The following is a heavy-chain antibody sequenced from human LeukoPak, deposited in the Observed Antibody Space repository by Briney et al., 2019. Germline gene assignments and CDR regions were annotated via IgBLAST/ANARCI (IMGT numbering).Heavy chain of an antibody. Sequence: GGSLRLSCAASGFTFSSYAMSWVRQAPGKGLEWVSAISGSGGSTYYADSVKGRFTISRDNSKNTSYLKMNSLRAEDTAVYYCARGGFGGGYFDDWGQGTLVTVSS. CDR3: ARGGFGGGYFDD. CDR1: GFTFSSYA. J-gene: IGHJ4*02. V-gene: IGHV3-23*01. D-gene: IGHD3-10*01. CDR2: ISGSGGST.